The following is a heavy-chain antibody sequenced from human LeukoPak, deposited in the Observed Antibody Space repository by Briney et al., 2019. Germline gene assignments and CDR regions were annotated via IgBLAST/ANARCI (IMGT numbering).Heavy chain of an antibody. J-gene: IGHJ4*02. Sequence: GASMKVSCKASGYTFTSYGISWVRQAPGQGLEWMGWISAYNGNTNYAQKLQGRVTMTTDTSTSTAYMELRSLRSDDTAVYYCARVPPPRWFGELSFDYWGQGTLVTVSS. CDR1: GYTFTSYG. CDR3: ARVPPPRWFGELSFDY. V-gene: IGHV1-18*01. CDR2: ISAYNGNT. D-gene: IGHD3-10*01.